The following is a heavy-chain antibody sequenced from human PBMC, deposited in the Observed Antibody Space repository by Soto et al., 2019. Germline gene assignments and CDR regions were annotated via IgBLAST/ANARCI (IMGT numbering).Heavy chain of an antibody. CDR3: AREDGSSSSRGAHYFDY. Sequence: SETLSLTCTVSGGSISSGGYYWSWIRQHPGKGLEWIGYIYYSGSTYYNPSLKSRVTISVDTSKNQFSLKLSSVTAADTAVYYCAREDGSSSSRGAHYFDYWGQGTLVTVSS. D-gene: IGHD6-6*01. CDR2: IYYSGST. J-gene: IGHJ4*02. CDR1: GGSISSGGYY. V-gene: IGHV4-31*03.